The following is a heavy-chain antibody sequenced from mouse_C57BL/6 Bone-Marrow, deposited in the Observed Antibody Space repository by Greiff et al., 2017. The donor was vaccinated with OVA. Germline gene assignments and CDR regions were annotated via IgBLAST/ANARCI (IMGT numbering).Heavy chain of an antibody. Sequence: VQLQQSGTVLARPGASVKMSCKTSGYTFTSYWMHWVKQRPGQGLEWIGAIYPGNSDTSYNQKFKGKAKLTAVTSASTAYMELSSLTNEDSAVYYCTRSTAQATRAMDYWGQGTSVTVSS. J-gene: IGHJ4*01. V-gene: IGHV1-5*01. CDR1: GYTFTSYW. CDR2: IYPGNSDT. D-gene: IGHD3-2*02. CDR3: TRSTAQATRAMDY.